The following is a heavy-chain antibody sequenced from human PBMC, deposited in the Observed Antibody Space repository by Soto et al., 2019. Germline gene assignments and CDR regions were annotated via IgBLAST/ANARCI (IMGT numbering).Heavy chain of an antibody. D-gene: IGHD3-3*01. V-gene: IGHV3-23*01. CDR2: ISGSGDNT. CDR1: GFTFSSYA. CDR3: AKDLGTDDFWSAYYTYYYMDV. Sequence: EVQLLESGGGLVQPGGSLRLSCAASGFTFSSYALNWVRQAPGKGLEWVSVISGSGDNTYYADSGKGRFTISRDNPKNTLYLPMNTLRAEDTAVYYCAKDLGTDDFWSAYYTYYYMDVWGEGTTVTVSS. J-gene: IGHJ6*03.